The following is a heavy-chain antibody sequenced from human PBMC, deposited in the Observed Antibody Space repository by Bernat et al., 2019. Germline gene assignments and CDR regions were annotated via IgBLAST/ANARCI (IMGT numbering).Heavy chain of an antibody. CDR3: ARDGVAAAGIDY. J-gene: IGHJ4*02. CDR2: ISYDGSNK. V-gene: IGHV3-30-3*01. CDR1: GFTFSSYA. Sequence: QVQLVESGGGVVQPGRSLRLSCAASGFTFSSYAMHWVRQAPGKGLEWVAVISYDGSNKYYADSVKGRFTISRDNSKNTLYLQMNSLRAEDTAVYYCARDGVAAAGIDYWGQGTQVTVSS. D-gene: IGHD6-13*01.